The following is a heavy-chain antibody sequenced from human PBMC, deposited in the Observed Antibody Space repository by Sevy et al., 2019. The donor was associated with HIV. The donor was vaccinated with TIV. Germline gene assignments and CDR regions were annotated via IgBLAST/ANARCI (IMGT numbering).Heavy chain of an antibody. CDR3: ARETDNSARWLDP. J-gene: IGHJ5*02. D-gene: IGHD4-4*01. Sequence: GGSLRLSCAASGFTFNFHGMHWVRQAPGKGLEWVAFIWHDGSNKYMADSVKGRFTISRDNSKNTLFLQMNSLSVEDTAVYYCARETDNSARWLDPWGQGTLVTVSS. CDR2: IWHDGSNK. V-gene: IGHV3-30*02. CDR1: GFTFNFHG.